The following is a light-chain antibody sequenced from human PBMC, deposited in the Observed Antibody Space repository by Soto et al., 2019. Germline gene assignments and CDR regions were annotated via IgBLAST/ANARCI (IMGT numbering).Light chain of an antibody. CDR1: SSDIGAYGH. CDR3: ISYTVSRSYV. J-gene: IGLJ1*01. CDR2: SVS. V-gene: IGLV2-14*01. Sequence: QSVLTQPASVSGSPGQSITISCSGTSSDIGAYGHVAWFQQFPGKTPKLVIYSVSNRPSGVSYRFSGSKYGNTASLTISGLQADDEADYYCISYTVSRSYVFGPGTKVTVL.